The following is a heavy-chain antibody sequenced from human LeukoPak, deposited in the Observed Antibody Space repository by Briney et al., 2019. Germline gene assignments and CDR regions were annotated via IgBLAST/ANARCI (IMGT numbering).Heavy chain of an antibody. CDR3: ARDQALGYFDWLLHRYDAFDI. D-gene: IGHD3-9*01. CDR2: INTNTGNP. V-gene: IGHV7-4-1*02. Sequence: ASVKVSCKASGYTFTSYDINWVRQAPGQGLEWMGWINTNTGNPTYAQGFTGRFVFSLDTSVSTAYLQISSLKAEDTAVYYCARDQALGYFDWLLHRYDAFDIWGQGTMVTVSS. J-gene: IGHJ3*02. CDR1: GYTFTSYD.